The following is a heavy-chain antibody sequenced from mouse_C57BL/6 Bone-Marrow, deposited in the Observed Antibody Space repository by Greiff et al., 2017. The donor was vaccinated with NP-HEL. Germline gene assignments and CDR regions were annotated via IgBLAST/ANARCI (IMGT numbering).Heavy chain of an antibody. V-gene: IGHV3-6*01. Sequence: EVQLVESGPGLVKPSQSLSLTCSVTGYSITSGYYWNWIRQFPGNKLEWMGYISYDGSNNYNPSLKNRISITRDTSKNQFFLKLNSVTTEDTATYYCARAPYYYGSPYYAMDYWGQGTSVTVSS. J-gene: IGHJ4*01. CDR3: ARAPYYYGSPYYAMDY. CDR1: GYSITSGYY. D-gene: IGHD1-1*01. CDR2: ISYDGSN.